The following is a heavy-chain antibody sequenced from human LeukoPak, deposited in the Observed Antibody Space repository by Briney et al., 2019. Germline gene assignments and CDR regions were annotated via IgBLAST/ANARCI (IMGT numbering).Heavy chain of an antibody. D-gene: IGHD1-14*01. CDR1: GGSIHRVGSY. J-gene: IGHJ4*02. Sequence: SQTLSLTCTVSGGSIHRVGSYWVCIRQHPGKGLEWSAYISYSVNTYYNPSITSGVTISLDTPENQFCMTLSSVTDADTAVYFCARRTTAQYYFDLWGQGTLVTVSS. V-gene: IGHV4-31*03. CDR2: ISYSVNT. CDR3: ARRTTAQYYFDL.